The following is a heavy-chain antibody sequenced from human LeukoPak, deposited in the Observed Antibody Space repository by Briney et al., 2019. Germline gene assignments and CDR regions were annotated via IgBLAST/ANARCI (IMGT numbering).Heavy chain of an antibody. CDR3: ARDCSSTSCYTNYYYYGMDV. J-gene: IGHJ6*02. Sequence: ASVKVSCKASGYTFTSYGISWVRQAPGQGLEWMGWISAYNGNTNYAQKLQGRVTMTTDTSTSTAYMELRSLRSDDTAVYHCARDCSSTSCYTNYYYYGMDVWGQGTTVTVSS. V-gene: IGHV1-18*01. CDR2: ISAYNGNT. CDR1: GYTFTSYG. D-gene: IGHD2-2*02.